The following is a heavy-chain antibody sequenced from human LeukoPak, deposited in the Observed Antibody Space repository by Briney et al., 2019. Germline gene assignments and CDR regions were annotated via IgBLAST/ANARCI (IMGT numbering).Heavy chain of an antibody. V-gene: IGHV3-74*01. CDR2: INSDGSST. CDR1: GFTFSSYW. J-gene: IGHJ4*02. D-gene: IGHD3-3*01. Sequence: GGSLRLSWAASGFTFSSYWMHWVRQAPGEGLGWVSRINSDGSSTSYADSVKGRFTISTDNAKNTLYLQMNGLRAEDTAVYYCARELDYYDFWSGYWSFDYWGQGTLVTVSS. CDR3: ARELDYYDFWSGYWSFDY.